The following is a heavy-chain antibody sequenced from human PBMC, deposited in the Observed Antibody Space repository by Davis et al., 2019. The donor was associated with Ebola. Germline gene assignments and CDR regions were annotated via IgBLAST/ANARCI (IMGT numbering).Heavy chain of an antibody. CDR2: LWSGGLNK. CDR1: GFAFASYS. D-gene: IGHD2-2*01. J-gene: IGHJ4*02. Sequence: GESLKISCAASGFAFASYSMNWVRQAPGKGPEWVSGLWSGGLNKYYADSVKGRFTVSRDNSRNTLYLQMNSLRADDTAVYYCAREGKYRDESRTFDYWGQGTLVTVSS. V-gene: IGHV3-23*03. CDR3: AREGKYRDESRTFDY.